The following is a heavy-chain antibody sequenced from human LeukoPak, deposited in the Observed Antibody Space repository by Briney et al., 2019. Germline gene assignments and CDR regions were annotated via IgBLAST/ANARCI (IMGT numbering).Heavy chain of an antibody. J-gene: IGHJ4*02. CDR3: ARDAVGATTEY. Sequence: GGSLRLSCAASGLTVRSHYVSWVRQAPGKGLEWVAVTYGGGDIHYADSVKGRFTISGDNSKNTLYLQMNSLRAEDTAVYYCARDAVGATTEYWGQGTLVTVSS. D-gene: IGHD1-26*01. V-gene: IGHV3-53*01. CDR2: TYGGGDI. CDR1: GLTVRSHY.